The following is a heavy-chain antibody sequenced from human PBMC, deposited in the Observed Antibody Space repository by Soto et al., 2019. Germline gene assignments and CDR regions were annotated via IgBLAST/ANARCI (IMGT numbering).Heavy chain of an antibody. J-gene: IGHJ4*02. V-gene: IGHV3-30-3*01. Sequence: GGSLRLSCAASGFTFSSYAMHWVRQAPGKGLEWVAVISYDGSNKYYADSVKGRFTISRDNSKNTLYLQMNSLRAEDTAVYYCARHETEYSSSSLDYWGQGTLVTVSS. CDR2: ISYDGSNK. D-gene: IGHD6-6*01. CDR1: GFTFSSYA. CDR3: ARHETEYSSSSLDY.